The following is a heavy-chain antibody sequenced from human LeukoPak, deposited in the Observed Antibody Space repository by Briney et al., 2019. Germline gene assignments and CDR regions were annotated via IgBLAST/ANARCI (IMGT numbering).Heavy chain of an antibody. D-gene: IGHD2-21*01. V-gene: IGHV5-51*01. CDR1: GFSFTSYW. CDR3: ARLSIEKTFDY. Sequence: GESLKISCKAFGFSFTSYWIGWVRQMPGKGLEWMGIIYPGDSDTRYSPSFQGQVTISADKSISTAYLQWSSLKASDTAMYYCARLSIEKTFDYWGQGSLVTVSS. J-gene: IGHJ4*02. CDR2: IYPGDSDT.